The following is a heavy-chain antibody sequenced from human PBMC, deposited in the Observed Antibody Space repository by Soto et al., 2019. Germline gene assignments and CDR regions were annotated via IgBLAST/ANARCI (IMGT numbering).Heavy chain of an antibody. Sequence: SVKVSCKASGGTFSSYTISWVRQAPGQGLEWMGRIIPILGIANYAQKFQGRVTITVDKSTSTAYMELSSLRSEDTAVYYCARDRVYYGSGSYYPALNWFDPWGQGTLVTVSS. V-gene: IGHV1-69*04. D-gene: IGHD3-10*01. CDR3: ARDRVYYGSGSYYPALNWFDP. J-gene: IGHJ5*02. CDR1: GGTFSSYT. CDR2: IIPILGIA.